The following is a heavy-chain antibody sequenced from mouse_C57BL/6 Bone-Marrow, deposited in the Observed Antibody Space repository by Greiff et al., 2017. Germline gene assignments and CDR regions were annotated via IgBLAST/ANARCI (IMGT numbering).Heavy chain of an antibody. CDR1: GYTFTDYY. D-gene: IGHD1-1*01. CDR2: INPNNGGT. V-gene: IGHV1-26*01. CDR3: ARFHYGSSHYYAMDY. J-gene: IGHJ4*01. Sequence: EVQLQQSGPELVKPGASVKISCKASGYTFTDYYMNWVKQSHGKSLEWIGDINPNNGGTSYNQKFKGKATLTVDKSSSTAYMELRSLTSEDSAVYYWARFHYGSSHYYAMDYWGQGTSVTVSS.